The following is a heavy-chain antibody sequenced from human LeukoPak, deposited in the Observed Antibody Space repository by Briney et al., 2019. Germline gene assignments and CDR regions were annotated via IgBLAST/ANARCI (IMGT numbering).Heavy chain of an antibody. V-gene: IGHV3-30-3*01. J-gene: IGHJ4*02. D-gene: IGHD3-22*01. CDR2: ISYDGSNK. Sequence: GRSLRLSCAASGFTFSSYAMHWVRQAPGKGLEWVAVISYDGSNKYYADSVKGRFTISRDNSKNTLYPQMNSLRAEDTAVYYCAWNLYYYDSSGYYYYWGQGTLVTVSS. CDR1: GFTFSSYA. CDR3: AWNLYYYDSSGYYYY.